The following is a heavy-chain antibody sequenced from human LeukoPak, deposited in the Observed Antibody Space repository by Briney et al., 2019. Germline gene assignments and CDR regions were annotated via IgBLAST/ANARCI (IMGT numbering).Heavy chain of an antibody. Sequence: PSETLSLTCIVSGGSINKYFWNWIRQPAGKGLEWIGRIDSVGTSNYNPSLRDRVTMSVDTSKSPLSLEVTSMPAADTAMYYCARVCGSATNYRLCGFDVWGQGTVVTVSS. D-gene: IGHD3-10*01. J-gene: IGHJ3*01. CDR1: GGSINKYF. CDR2: IDSVGTS. V-gene: IGHV4-4*07. CDR3: ARVCGSATNYRLCGFDV.